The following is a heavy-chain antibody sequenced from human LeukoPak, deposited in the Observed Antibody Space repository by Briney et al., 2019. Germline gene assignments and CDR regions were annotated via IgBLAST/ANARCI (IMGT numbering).Heavy chain of an antibody. D-gene: IGHD3-9*01. Sequence: ASVKVSCKVSGYTLTELSMHWVRQAPGKGLEWMGGFDPEDGETIYAQKFQGRVTMTEDTSTDTAYMELSSLRSEDTAVYYCATTLRYFDWKRWFDPWGQGTLVTASS. CDR1: GYTLTELS. V-gene: IGHV1-24*01. CDR2: FDPEDGET. CDR3: ATTLRYFDWKRWFDP. J-gene: IGHJ5*02.